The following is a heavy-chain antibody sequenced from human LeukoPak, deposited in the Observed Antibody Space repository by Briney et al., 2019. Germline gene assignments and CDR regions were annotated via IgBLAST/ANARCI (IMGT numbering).Heavy chain of an antibody. J-gene: IGHJ6*04. V-gene: IGHV3-23*01. D-gene: IGHD3-10*02. CDR2: ITGSGGST. Sequence: GGSLRLSCAASGFTFSNYGLSWVRQAPGKGLEWVSGITGSGGSTYYADSVKGRFTISRDNSKNTLYLQMNSLRAEDTAVYYCAELGITMIGGVWGKGTTVTISS. CDR3: AELGITMIGGV. CDR1: GFTFSNYG.